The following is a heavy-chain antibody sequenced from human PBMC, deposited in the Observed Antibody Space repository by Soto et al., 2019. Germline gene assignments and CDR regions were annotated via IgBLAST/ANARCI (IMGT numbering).Heavy chain of an antibody. D-gene: IGHD6-13*01. CDR3: ASRHSSPYFDY. CDR2: IYHSGST. Sequence: SETLSLTCTVSGGSISSGGYSWSWIRQPPGKGLEWIGYIYHSGSTYYNPSLKSRVTISVDTSKNQFSLKLNSVTAADTAVYYCASRHSSPYFDYWGQGTLVTVSS. CDR1: GGSISSGGYS. V-gene: IGHV4-30-2*05. J-gene: IGHJ4*02.